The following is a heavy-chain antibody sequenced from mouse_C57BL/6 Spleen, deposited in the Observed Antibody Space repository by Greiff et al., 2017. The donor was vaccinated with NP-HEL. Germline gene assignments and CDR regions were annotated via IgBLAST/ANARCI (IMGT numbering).Heavy chain of an antibody. V-gene: IGHV5-17*01. Sequence: EVQLKESGGGLVKPGGSLKLSCAASGFTFSDYGMHWVRQAPEKGLEWVAYISSGSSTIYYADTVKGRFTISRDNAKKTLFLQMTSLRSEDTAMYYCARLNWDGFAYWGQGTLVTVSA. CDR1: GFTFSDYG. D-gene: IGHD4-1*01. J-gene: IGHJ3*01. CDR2: ISSGSSTI. CDR3: ARLNWDGFAY.